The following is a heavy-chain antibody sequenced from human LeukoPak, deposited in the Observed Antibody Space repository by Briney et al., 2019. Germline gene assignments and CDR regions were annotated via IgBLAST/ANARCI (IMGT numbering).Heavy chain of an antibody. CDR1: GFTVSSNY. CDR3: ARDSTDGSFDY. J-gene: IGHJ4*02. V-gene: IGHV3-66*01. Sequence: GGSLRLSCAASGFTVSSNYMSWVRQAPGKGLEWVSVIYSGGSTYYADSVKSGFTISRDNSKNTLYLQMNSLRAEDTAVYYCARDSTDGSFDYWGQGALVTVSS. CDR2: IYSGGST. D-gene: IGHD3-10*01.